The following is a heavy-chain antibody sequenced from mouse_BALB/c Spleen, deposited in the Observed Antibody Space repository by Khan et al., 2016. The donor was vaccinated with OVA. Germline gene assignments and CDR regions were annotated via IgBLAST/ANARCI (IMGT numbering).Heavy chain of an antibody. CDR2: INPNNGDS. CDR1: GYTFTDYY. CDR3: VRGLFDV. Sequence: EVQLQQSGPELVKPGASVKMSCKASGYTFTDYYMKWVRQSHGESLEWIGDINPNNGDSFYNQKFKGKATLTVDKSSSTAYMQLNSLTSEDAAVFYCVRGLFDVWGAGTTVTVSS. J-gene: IGHJ1*01. V-gene: IGHV1-18*01.